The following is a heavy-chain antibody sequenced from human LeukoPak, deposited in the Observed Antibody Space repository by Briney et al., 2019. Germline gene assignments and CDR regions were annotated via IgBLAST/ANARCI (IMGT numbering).Heavy chain of an antibody. Sequence: GGSLRLSCAASGFTVSSNYMSWVRQAPGKGLEWVSVIYSGGSTYYADSVKGRFTISRDNSKNTPYLQMSSLRAEDTAVYYCARTRGDTYYFDYWGQGTLVTVSS. CDR2: IYSGGST. V-gene: IGHV3-66*01. CDR1: GFTVSSNY. D-gene: IGHD3-16*01. CDR3: ARTRGDTYYFDY. J-gene: IGHJ4*02.